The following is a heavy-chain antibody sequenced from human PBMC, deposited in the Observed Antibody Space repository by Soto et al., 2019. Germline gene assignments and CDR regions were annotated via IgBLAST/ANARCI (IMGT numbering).Heavy chain of an antibody. Sequence: PSETLSLTCAVYGGSFSGYYWSWIRQPPGKGLEWIGEINHSGSTNYNPSLKSRVTISVDTSKNQFSLKLSSVTAADTAVYYCARAFLGDYDFWSGYPYYYYYYMDVWGKGTTVT. V-gene: IGHV4-34*01. J-gene: IGHJ6*03. CDR3: ARAFLGDYDFWSGYPYYYYYYMDV. CDR1: GGSFSGYY. CDR2: INHSGST. D-gene: IGHD3-3*01.